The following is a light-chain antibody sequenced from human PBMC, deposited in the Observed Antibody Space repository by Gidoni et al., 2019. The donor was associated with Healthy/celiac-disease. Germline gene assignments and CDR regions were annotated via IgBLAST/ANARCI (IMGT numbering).Light chain of an antibody. J-gene: IGKJ4*01. Sequence: EIVMTQSPATLSVSPGERATLSCRASQSVSSNLAWYQQKPGQAPRLLIYGASTRAPGIPARFSGSGSGTEFTLTISSLQSEDFAVYYGQQSPRTFGGGTKVEIK. CDR1: QSVSSN. CDR3: QQSPRT. CDR2: GAS. V-gene: IGKV3-15*01.